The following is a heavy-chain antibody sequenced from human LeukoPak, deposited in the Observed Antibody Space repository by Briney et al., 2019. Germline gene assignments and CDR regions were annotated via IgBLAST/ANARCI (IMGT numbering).Heavy chain of an antibody. D-gene: IGHD3-10*01. CDR3: ARHYGSGSYYYYYYGMDV. Sequence: SVKVSCKASGGTFSSYAISWVRQAPGQGLEWMGGIIPIFGTANYAQKFQGRVTITADKSTSTAYLELSSLRSEDTAVYYCARHYGSGSYYYYYYGMDVWGKGTTVTVSS. CDR1: GGTFSSYA. CDR2: IIPIFGTA. V-gene: IGHV1-69*06. J-gene: IGHJ6*04.